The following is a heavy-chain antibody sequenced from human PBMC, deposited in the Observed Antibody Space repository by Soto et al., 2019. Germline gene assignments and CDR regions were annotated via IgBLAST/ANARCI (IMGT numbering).Heavy chain of an antibody. CDR3: TKNRAFALDY. J-gene: IGHJ4*02. CDR2: IHHSGGT. V-gene: IGHV4-4*02. Sequence: QLQLQESGPGLVKPSGTWSLSCAVSGGSVSNNTWWRWVRQSPGKGLEWIGEIHHSGGTSYNQSLESRATLSVDKSKNELSLRLNYVTAADTAVYYCTKNRAFALDYWGLGILVTVSS. CDR1: GGSVSNNTW.